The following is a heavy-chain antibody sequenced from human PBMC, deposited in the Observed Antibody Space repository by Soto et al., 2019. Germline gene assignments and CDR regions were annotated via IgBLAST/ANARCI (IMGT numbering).Heavy chain of an antibody. CDR1: GGSISSSSYY. Sequence: SETLSLTCTVSGGSISSSSYYWGWIRQPPGKGLEWIGSIYYSGSTYYNPSLKGRVTISVDTSKNQFSLKLSSVTAADTAVYYCAGHVPGSSSGWYLGYWGQGTLVTVSS. CDR2: IYYSGST. V-gene: IGHV4-39*01. CDR3: AGHVPGSSSGWYLGY. J-gene: IGHJ4*02. D-gene: IGHD6-19*01.